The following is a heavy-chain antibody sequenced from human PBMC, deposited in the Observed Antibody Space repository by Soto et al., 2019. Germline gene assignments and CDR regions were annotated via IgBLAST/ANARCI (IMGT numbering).Heavy chain of an antibody. D-gene: IGHD4-17*01. CDR3: ARNSNDYGDYDGGFDP. J-gene: IGHJ5*02. V-gene: IGHV1-2*04. Sequence: ASVKVSCKASGYTFTGYYMHWVRQAHGQGLEWMGWINPNSGGTNYAQKFQGWVTMTRDTSISTAYMELSRLRSDDTAVYYCARNSNDYGDYDGGFDPWGQGTLVTVSS. CDR1: GYTFTGYY. CDR2: INPNSGGT.